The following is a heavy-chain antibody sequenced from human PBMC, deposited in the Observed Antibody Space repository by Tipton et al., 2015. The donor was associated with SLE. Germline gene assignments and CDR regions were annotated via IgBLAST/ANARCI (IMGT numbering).Heavy chain of an antibody. CDR1: GFTFSSYT. J-gene: IGHJ4*02. CDR3: ARVMRRWGRAGGFDY. D-gene: IGHD3-16*01. Sequence: SLRLSCVASGFTFSSYTMTWVRQAPGKGLEWVSGISGSGGSTYYADSVKGRFTISRDNSKNSLFLQMNSLRAEDTAIYYCARVMRRWGRAGGFDYWGQGTLVTVSS. CDR2: ISGSGGST. V-gene: IGHV3-23*01.